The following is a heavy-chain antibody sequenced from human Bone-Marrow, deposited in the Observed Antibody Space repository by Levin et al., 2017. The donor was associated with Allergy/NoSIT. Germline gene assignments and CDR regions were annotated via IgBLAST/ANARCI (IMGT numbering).Heavy chain of an antibody. J-gene: IGHJ3*02. V-gene: IGHV3-72*01. CDR3: LSLGTGATPHAFDI. CDR2: IRNRPKSYTT. CDR1: GFTFSDYY. Sequence: GGSLRLSCAASGFTFSDYYMEWVRQAPGKGLEWVGRIRNRPKSYTTDYAASVKGRFTISRDDSKNSVYLQMNSLKTDDTCVYYCLSLGTGATPHAFDIWGQGAMVTVSS. D-gene: IGHD1-1*01.